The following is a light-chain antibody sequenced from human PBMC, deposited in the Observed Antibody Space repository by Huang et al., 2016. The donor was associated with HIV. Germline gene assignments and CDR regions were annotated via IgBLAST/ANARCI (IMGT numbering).Light chain of an antibody. CDR3: QQYFSTPT. CDR2: WAS. Sequence: IVMTQSPESLSVSLGERATINCKSSQSVLYKSDKRNYVAWYQEKPGQSPKVLIYWASTRQSGVPDRFRCSGSGTNFTLTIDSFQVEDVALYYCQQYFSTPTFGLGTKLEI. V-gene: IGKV4-1*01. J-gene: IGKJ2*01. CDR1: QSVLYKSDKRNY.